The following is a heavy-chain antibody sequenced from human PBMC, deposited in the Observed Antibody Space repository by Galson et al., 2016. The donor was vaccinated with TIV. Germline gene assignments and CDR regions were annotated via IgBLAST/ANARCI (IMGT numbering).Heavy chain of an antibody. J-gene: IGHJ4*02. CDR2: ISNDGSDK. CDR3: AKDLGFFDDSGFQGIKHPDY. Sequence: SLRLSCAASGFTFSAYGMHWVRQAPVKGLEWVAVISNDGSDKIYRDSVKGRFTISRDNSKNTLYLQMSGLRAQDTAVYYCAKDLGFFDDSGFQGIKHPDYWGQGTLVTVSS. D-gene: IGHD3-22*01. V-gene: IGHV3-30*18. CDR1: GFTFSAYG.